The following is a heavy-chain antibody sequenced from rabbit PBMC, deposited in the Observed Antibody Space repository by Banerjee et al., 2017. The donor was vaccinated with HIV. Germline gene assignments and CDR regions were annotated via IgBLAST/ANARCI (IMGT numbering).Heavy chain of an antibody. CDR1: GLDFSNNYW. J-gene: IGHJ4*01. Sequence: QSLEESGGDLVKPGASLTLTCTASGLDFSNNYWICWVRQAPGKGLEWIACIYAGSSGSTQYANWAKGRFTISSDNAQNTVDLQMNSLTAADTATYFCASRIYSYDDYGDYYFNLWGPGTLVTVS. CDR2: IYAGSSGST. CDR3: ASRIYSYDDYGDYYFNL. V-gene: IGHV1S40*01. D-gene: IGHD2-1*01.